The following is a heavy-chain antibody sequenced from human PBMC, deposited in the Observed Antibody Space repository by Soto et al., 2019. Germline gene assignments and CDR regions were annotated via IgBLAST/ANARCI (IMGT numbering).Heavy chain of an antibody. CDR1: GGSISNYY. D-gene: IGHD2-2*01. CDR3: ARDRTDYADHFYGMYX. V-gene: IGHV4-59*01. J-gene: IGHJ6*02. Sequence: PSDTLSLTCTVSGGSISNYYWSWIRRTPGKGLEGIVYIYYRGSTNYKPSLKSLVTISVDTSRNQFSLRLSSVTAADTAVYYCARDRTDYADHFYGMYXWGQVTTLTVS. CDR2: IYYRGST.